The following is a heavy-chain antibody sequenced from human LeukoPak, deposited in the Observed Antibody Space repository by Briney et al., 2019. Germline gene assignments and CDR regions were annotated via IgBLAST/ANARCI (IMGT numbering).Heavy chain of an antibody. D-gene: IGHD4-17*01. CDR3: ARDLYGDGSYFDP. V-gene: IGHV4-4*02. Sequence: SETLSLTCSLSGGSISNDNWWSWVRQPPGKGLEWIGEIFHSGSTNYNPSLKSRLTISLDKSKNQFSLKLSSVTAADTALYYCARDLYGDGSYFDPWGQGTLVTVSS. CDR2: IFHSGST. J-gene: IGHJ5*02. CDR1: GGSISNDNW.